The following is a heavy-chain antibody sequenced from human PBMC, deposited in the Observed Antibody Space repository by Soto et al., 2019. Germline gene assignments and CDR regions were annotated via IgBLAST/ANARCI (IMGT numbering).Heavy chain of an antibody. CDR2: VNPNNGDT. Sequence: QVQLVQSGAELKKPGASVKVSCKDSGYTFSNYDMNWVRQATGQGPEWIGWVNPNNGDTGYAQKFQGRVTLTTDISTTTAYMELTSLRSEDTAIYYCETVSRKGSAIDFDYWGQGTLTTVSS. CDR3: ETVSRKGSAIDFDY. CDR1: GYTFSNYD. D-gene: IGHD3-10*01. V-gene: IGHV1-8*01. J-gene: IGHJ4*02.